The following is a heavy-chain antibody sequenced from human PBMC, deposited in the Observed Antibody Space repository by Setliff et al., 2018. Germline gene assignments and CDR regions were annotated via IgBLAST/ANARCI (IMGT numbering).Heavy chain of an antibody. V-gene: IGHV4-61*02. CDR3: ARDNPIVGATDY. D-gene: IGHD1-26*01. J-gene: IGHJ4*02. CDR1: GDSISSGSFY. CDR2: LHSSGST. Sequence: PSETLSLTCTVSGDSISSGSFYWSWIRQPAGQGLEWIGRLHSSGSTNYNPSLKSRVTVSFDTSKNQFSLELTSVTAADTAVYFCARDNPIVGATDYWGQGTLVTVSS.